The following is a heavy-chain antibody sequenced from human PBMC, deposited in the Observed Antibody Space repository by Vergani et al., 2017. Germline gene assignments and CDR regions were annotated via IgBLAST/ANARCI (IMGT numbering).Heavy chain of an antibody. Sequence: QVQLVQSGAEVKKPGASVKVSCKASGYTFTGYYMHWVRQAPGQGLEWMGWINPNSGGTNYAQKFQGRVTMTRDTSISTAYMELSRLRSNGTAVYYFAGDTWSSSSQPSSFMDVWGQGTTVTVSS. D-gene: IGHD6-13*01. CDR3: AGDTWSSSSQPSSFMDV. V-gene: IGHV1-2*02. CDR1: GYTFTGYY. J-gene: IGHJ6*02. CDR2: INPNSGGT.